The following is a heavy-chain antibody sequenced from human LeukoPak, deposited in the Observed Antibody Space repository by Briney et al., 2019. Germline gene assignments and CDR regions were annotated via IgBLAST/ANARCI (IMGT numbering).Heavy chain of an antibody. Sequence: SETLSLTCTVSGGSISSYYWSWIRQPPGKGLEWIGYIYYSGSTNYNPSLKSRVTISVDTSKNQFSLKLSSVTAADTAVYYCASGYCGGDCNFDYWGQGTLVTVYS. V-gene: IGHV4-59*01. D-gene: IGHD2-21*02. CDR1: GGSISSYY. J-gene: IGHJ4*02. CDR3: ASGYCGGDCNFDY. CDR2: IYYSGST.